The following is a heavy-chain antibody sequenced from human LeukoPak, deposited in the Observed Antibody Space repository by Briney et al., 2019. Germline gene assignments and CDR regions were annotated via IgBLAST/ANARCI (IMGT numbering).Heavy chain of an antibody. Sequence: PGGSLRLSCAASGFTFSSYAMSWVRQAPGKGLEWVANIKQDGSEKYYVDSVKGRFTISRDNAKNSLYLQMNSLRAEDTAVYYCARGYSSGWSAYWGQGTLVTVSS. V-gene: IGHV3-7*01. J-gene: IGHJ4*02. CDR2: IKQDGSEK. CDR1: GFTFSSYA. CDR3: ARGYSSGWSAY. D-gene: IGHD6-19*01.